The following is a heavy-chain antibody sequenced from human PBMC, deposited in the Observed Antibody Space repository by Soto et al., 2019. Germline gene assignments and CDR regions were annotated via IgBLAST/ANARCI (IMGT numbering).Heavy chain of an antibody. D-gene: IGHD1-26*01. V-gene: IGHV3-74*01. Sequence: DVQLVESGGGLVQPGGSLRLSCAASGFTFTGNWMHWVRQGPGKGLVWVAGINRDGTATTYADSVTGRFTTSRDNSKNTLYLQMNSLGAEDTAVYYCATVGTGSYNWFDPWGQGTMVTVSS. CDR1: GFTFTGNW. CDR3: ATVGTGSYNWFDP. J-gene: IGHJ5*02. CDR2: INRDGTAT.